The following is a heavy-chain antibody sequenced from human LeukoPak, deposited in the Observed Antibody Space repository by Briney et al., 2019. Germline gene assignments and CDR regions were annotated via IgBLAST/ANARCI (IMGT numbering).Heavy chain of an antibody. Sequence: ASVKVSCKASGYTFISYYMHWVRQAPGQGLEWMGIINPIGGSTSYAQKFQGRVTMTRDTSTCTVYMDLSSLRSEATAVYYCARGGINYYDSSGHFYYWGQGTLVTVSS. V-gene: IGHV1-46*01. D-gene: IGHD3-22*01. CDR1: GYTFISYY. J-gene: IGHJ4*02. CDR3: ARGGINYYDSSGHFYY. CDR2: INPIGGST.